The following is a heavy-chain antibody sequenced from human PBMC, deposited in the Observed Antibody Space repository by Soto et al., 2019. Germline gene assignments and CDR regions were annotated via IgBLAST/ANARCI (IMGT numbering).Heavy chain of an antibody. V-gene: IGHV1-2*02. CDR1: GYTFTGHY. CDR2: IGPESGAT. Sequence: GPSVKVSCKASGYTFTGHYIHWVRQAPEQGPEWMGEIGPESGATRYAQKFQGRVTMTRDMSITTVYMELNNLSPDDTAVYYCGRGRSGQIVVFYWGQGTPVTVSS. CDR3: GRGRSGQIVVFY. D-gene: IGHD5-12*01. J-gene: IGHJ4*02.